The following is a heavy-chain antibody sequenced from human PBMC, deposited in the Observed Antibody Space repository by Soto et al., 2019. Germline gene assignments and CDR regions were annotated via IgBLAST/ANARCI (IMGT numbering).Heavy chain of an antibody. D-gene: IGHD3-22*01. V-gene: IGHV5-51*01. J-gene: IGHJ4*02. CDR3: ARLEQPFDS. CDR1: GYSFTSCW. CDR2: IYPGDPDT. Sequence: GESRKISCTGSGYSFTSCWIGWVRQIPGKGLEWMGIIYPGDPDTRYSPYFQGQVTISADKFISTAYMQWSSLKASDTAMYYCARLEQPFDSWGQGTLVTVSS.